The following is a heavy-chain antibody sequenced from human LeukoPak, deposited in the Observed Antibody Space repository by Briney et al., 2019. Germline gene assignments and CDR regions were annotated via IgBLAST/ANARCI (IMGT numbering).Heavy chain of an antibody. CDR1: GDSVSSNSAA. CDR3: ARVSIYYGSGTT. Sequence: QTLTLTCAISGDSVSSNSAAWHWIRQSPARGLEWLGRTYYRYKWYNDYEVSVKSRITINPETSKNQFSLQLNSVTPEDTAVYYCARVSIYYGSGTTWGQGTMVTVSS. J-gene: IGHJ3*01. V-gene: IGHV6-1*01. CDR2: TYYRYKWYN. D-gene: IGHD3-10*01.